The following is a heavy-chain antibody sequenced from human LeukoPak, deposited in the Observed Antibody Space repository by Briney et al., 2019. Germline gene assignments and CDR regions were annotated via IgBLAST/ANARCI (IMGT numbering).Heavy chain of an antibody. D-gene: IGHD6-19*01. V-gene: IGHV1-46*01. CDR2: INPTGGNT. CDR3: ASPLPGYSSGWYEFDY. Sequence: ASVKVSCKASGYIFTTYYVHWVRQTPGQGLEWMGIINPTGGNTTYAQNLQDRVTMTRDTSTSTVYMELSSLRSEDTAVYYCASPLPGYSSGWYEFDYWGQGTLVTVSS. CDR1: GYIFTTYY. J-gene: IGHJ4*02.